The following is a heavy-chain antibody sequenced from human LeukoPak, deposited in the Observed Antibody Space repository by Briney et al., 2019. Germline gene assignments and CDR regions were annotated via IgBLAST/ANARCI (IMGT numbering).Heavy chain of an antibody. CDR2: IYYSGST. D-gene: IGHD3-3*01. V-gene: IGHV4-39*01. J-gene: IGHJ4*02. CDR1: GGSISSSSYY. Sequence: SETLSLTCTVSGGSISSSSYYWGWIRQPPGKGLEWIGGIYYSGSTYYNPSLKSRVTISVGTSKNQFSLKLSSVTAADTAVYYCARQTYDFWSGYYTALSHWGQGTLVTVSS. CDR3: ARQTYDFWSGYYTALSH.